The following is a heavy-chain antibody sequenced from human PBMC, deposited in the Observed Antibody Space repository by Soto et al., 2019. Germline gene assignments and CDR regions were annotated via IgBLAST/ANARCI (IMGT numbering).Heavy chain of an antibody. CDR1: GYAYTGYY. V-gene: IGHV1-2*04. CDR2: INPNSGGT. Sequence: ASVKVSCKDSGYAYTGYYMQWVRQPPGQGLEWMGWINPNSGGTNYAQKFQGWVTMTRDTSISTAYMELSRLRSDDTAVYYCARDGYCSSTSCYSHYYYGMDVWGQGTTVTVSS. J-gene: IGHJ6*02. D-gene: IGHD2-2*03. CDR3: ARDGYCSSTSCYSHYYYGMDV.